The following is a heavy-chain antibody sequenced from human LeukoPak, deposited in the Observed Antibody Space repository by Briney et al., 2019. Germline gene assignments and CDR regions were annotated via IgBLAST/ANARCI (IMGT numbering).Heavy chain of an antibody. CDR2: IYYSGST. Sequence: KPSETLSLTCTVSGGSISSSSYYWGWIRQPPGKGLEWIGSIYYSGSTYYNPSLKNRVTISVDTSKNQFSLKLSSVTAADTAVYYCARNIAVAGRGDYMDVWGKGTTVTISS. D-gene: IGHD6-19*01. J-gene: IGHJ6*03. CDR1: GGSISSSSYY. V-gene: IGHV4-39*01. CDR3: ARNIAVAGRGDYMDV.